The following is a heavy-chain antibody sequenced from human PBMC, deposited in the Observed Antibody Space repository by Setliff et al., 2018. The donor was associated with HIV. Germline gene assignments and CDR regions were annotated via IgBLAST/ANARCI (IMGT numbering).Heavy chain of an antibody. CDR1: GYSMSSGYY. V-gene: IGHV4-38-2*01. CDR2: VYHTGRT. J-gene: IGHJ4*02. CDR3: ARHAAGPDGPFDY. Sequence: SETLSLTCGVSGYSMSSGYYWGWIRQPPGKGLEWIGNVYHTGRTYYNPSLKSRVTISVDTSKNQFSLKLSSVIAADTAVYYWARHAAGPDGPFDYWGQGTLVT. D-gene: IGHD2-2*01.